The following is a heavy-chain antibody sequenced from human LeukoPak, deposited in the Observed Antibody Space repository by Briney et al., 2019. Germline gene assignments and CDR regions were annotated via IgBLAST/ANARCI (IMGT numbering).Heavy chain of an antibody. D-gene: IGHD2-2*01. V-gene: IGHV3-23*01. Sequence: GGSLRLSCAASGFTFSSYAMSWVRQAPGKGLEWVSAISGSGGSTYYADSVKGRFTISRDNSKNTLYLQMNSLRAEDTAVYYCAKDEGIVVVPAAEYFQHWGQGTLVTVSS. CDR3: AKDEGIVVVPAAEYFQH. J-gene: IGHJ1*01. CDR1: GFTFSSYA. CDR2: ISGSGGST.